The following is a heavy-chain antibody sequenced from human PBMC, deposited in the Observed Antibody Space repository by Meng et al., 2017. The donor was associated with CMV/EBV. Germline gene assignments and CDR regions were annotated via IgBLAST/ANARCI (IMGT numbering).Heavy chain of an antibody. CDR2: INPNSGGT. Sequence: ASVTVSCKASGYTFTGYYMHWVRQAPGQGLEWMGWINPNSGGTNYAQKFQGRVTMTRDTSISTAYMELSRLRPDDTAVYYWARDVADVNHGMDVWGQGTTVTVSS. CDR3: ARDVADVNHGMDV. V-gene: IGHV1-2*02. J-gene: IGHJ6*02. CDR1: GYTFTGYY.